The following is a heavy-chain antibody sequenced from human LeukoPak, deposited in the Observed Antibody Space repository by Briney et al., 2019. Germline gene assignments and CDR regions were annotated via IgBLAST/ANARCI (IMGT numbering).Heavy chain of an antibody. CDR3: ARLGSVDGHNWFDP. D-gene: IGHD6-19*01. Sequence: SETLSLTCTVSGGSISSYYWSWIRQPPGKGLEWIGYIYYSRSTNYNPSLKSRVTISEDTSKNQFSLKLNSVTAADTAVYYCARLGSVDGHNWFDPWGQGTLVAVSS. V-gene: IGHV4-59*08. CDR1: GGSISSYY. J-gene: IGHJ5*02. CDR2: IYYSRST.